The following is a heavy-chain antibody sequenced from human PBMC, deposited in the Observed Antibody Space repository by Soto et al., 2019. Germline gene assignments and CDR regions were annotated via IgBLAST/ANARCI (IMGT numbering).Heavy chain of an antibody. V-gene: IGHV4-59*01. Sequence: PSETLSLTCTVSGGSISSYYWSWIRQPPGKGLECIGYIYYSGSTNYNPSLKSRVTISVDTSKNQFSLKLSSVTAADTAVYYCARAGFGELFYYYYYMDVWGKGTTVTVSS. CDR2: IYYSGST. CDR1: GGSISSYY. CDR3: ARAGFGELFYYYYYMDV. D-gene: IGHD3-10*01. J-gene: IGHJ6*03.